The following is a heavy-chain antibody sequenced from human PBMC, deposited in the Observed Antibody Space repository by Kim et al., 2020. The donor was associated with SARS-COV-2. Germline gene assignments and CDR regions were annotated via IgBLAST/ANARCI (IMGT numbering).Heavy chain of an antibody. Sequence: ASVKVSCKASGYTFNIYAMNWVRQAPGQGLEWMGLINTNTGNPTYAQGFTGRFVFSLDTSVSTAYLQLSSLKAEDTARYYCARVPPNMAVAGKSFDYWGQGTLVTVSS. CDR3: ARVPPNMAVAGKSFDY. V-gene: IGHV7-4-1*02. CDR1: GYTFNIYA. D-gene: IGHD6-19*01. J-gene: IGHJ4*01. CDR2: INTNTGNP.